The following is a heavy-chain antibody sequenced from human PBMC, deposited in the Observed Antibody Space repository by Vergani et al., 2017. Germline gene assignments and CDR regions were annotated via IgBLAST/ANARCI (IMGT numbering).Heavy chain of an antibody. CDR1: GYTFTSYD. CDR3: ARSDYGGNSTXFDP. Sequence: QVQLVQSGAEVKKPGASVKVSCKASGYTFTSYDINWVRKATGQGLEWMGWMNPNSGNTGYAKKFQGRVTMTRKTSISTAYMELSSLRSEDTAVYYCARSDYGGNSTXFDPWGQGTLVTVSS. V-gene: IGHV1-8*01. CDR2: MNPNSGNT. J-gene: IGHJ5*02. D-gene: IGHD4-23*01.